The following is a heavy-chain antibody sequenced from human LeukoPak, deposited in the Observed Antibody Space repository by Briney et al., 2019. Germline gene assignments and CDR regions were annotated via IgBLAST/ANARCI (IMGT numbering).Heavy chain of an antibody. CDR2: IYYSGST. J-gene: IGHJ4*02. D-gene: IGHD3-10*01. CDR1: GGSISSGGYY. CDR3: ARGNYGYYFDY. Sequence: PSQTLSLTCAVSGGSISSGGYYWSWIRQHPGKGLEWIGYIYYSGSTYYNPSLKSRVTISVDTSKNQFSLKLSSVTAADTAVDYCARGNYGYYFDYWGQGTLVTVSS. V-gene: IGHV4-31*11.